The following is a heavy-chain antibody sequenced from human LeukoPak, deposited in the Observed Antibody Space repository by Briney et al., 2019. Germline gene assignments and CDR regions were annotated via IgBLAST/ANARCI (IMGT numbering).Heavy chain of an antibody. CDR2: IFTSGIT. V-gene: IGHV4-4*07. D-gene: IGHD3-10*01. CDR1: GGSISIYY. CDR3: AREGSGSYYNPQGYMDF. Sequence: SETLSLTCTVSGGSISIYYWNWIRQPAGKRLEWIGRIFTSGITNYNPSLKSRVTMSVDTSKNQFSLNLSSVTAADTAVYYCAREGSGSYYNPQGYMDFWAKGLRSPSP. J-gene: IGHJ6*03.